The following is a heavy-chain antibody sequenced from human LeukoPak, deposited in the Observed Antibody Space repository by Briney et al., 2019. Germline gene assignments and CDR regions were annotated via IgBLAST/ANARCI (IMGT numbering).Heavy chain of an antibody. D-gene: IGHD5-24*01. CDR2: ISGSGGST. V-gene: IGHV3-23*01. Sequence: PGGTLRLSCAASGFTFSSYGMSWVRQAPGKGLEWVSAISGSGGSTYYADSVKGRFTISRDNSKNTLYLQMNSLRAEDTAVYYCAKDQRRRDGYNLGDYFDSWGQGTLVTVSS. J-gene: IGHJ4*02. CDR1: GFTFSSYG. CDR3: AKDQRRRDGYNLGDYFDS.